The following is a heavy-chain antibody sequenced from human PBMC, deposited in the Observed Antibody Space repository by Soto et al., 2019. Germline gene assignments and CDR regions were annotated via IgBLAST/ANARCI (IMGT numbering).Heavy chain of an antibody. CDR1: GFTFSSYS. CDR3: ARDISNGWSIDY. Sequence: GGSLRLSCAASGFTFSSYSMNWVRQAPGKGLEWVSSISSSSSYIYYADSVKGRFTISRDNAKNSLYLQMDSLRAEDTAVYYCARDISNGWSIDYWGQGTLVTVSS. D-gene: IGHD6-19*01. J-gene: IGHJ4*02. CDR2: ISSSSSYI. V-gene: IGHV3-21*01.